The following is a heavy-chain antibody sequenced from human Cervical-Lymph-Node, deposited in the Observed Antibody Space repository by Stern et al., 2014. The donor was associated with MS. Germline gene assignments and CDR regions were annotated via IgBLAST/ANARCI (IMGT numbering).Heavy chain of an antibody. CDR1: GSAITTSNW. D-gene: IGHD4-17*01. V-gene: IGHV4-4*02. CDR3: ARGEVTTWFDS. J-gene: IGHJ5*01. Sequence: QVQLQESGPGLVKPSGTLSLTCGVSGSAITTSNWWTWVRPPPGKGLEVIGEIYHCGNITFKPSLKSRVTVSVDTSQNQISLQLTSVTAADTAVYYCARGEVTTWFDSWGPGTLVTVSS. CDR2: IYHCGNI.